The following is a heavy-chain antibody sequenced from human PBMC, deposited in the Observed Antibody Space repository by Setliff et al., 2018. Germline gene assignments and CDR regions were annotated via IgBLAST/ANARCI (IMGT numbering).Heavy chain of an antibody. Sequence: TLSLTCTVSGASLTNRYWSWVRQPPGKGLEWIGYVYYTGNTNYNASLKSRVTISVDTSKNQVSLKLTSATAADTAVYYCARDGVMYGMDVWGQGTTVTVSS. D-gene: IGHD2-8*01. CDR3: ARDGVMYGMDV. V-gene: IGHV4-59*11. CDR2: VYYTGNT. J-gene: IGHJ6*02. CDR1: GASLTNRY.